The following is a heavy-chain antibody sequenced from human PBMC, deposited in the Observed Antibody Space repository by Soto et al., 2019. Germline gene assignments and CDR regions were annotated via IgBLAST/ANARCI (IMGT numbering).Heavy chain of an antibody. CDR2: INSDGSST. J-gene: IGHJ3*02. Sequence: GSLRLSCAASVFTFSSYWMHWVRQAPGKGLVWVSRINSDGSSTSYADSVKGRFTISRDNAKNTLYLQMNSLRAEDTAVYYCARDGGMGFYGGNSQSAFDIWGQGTMVTV. CDR1: VFTFSSYW. CDR3: ARDGGMGFYGGNSQSAFDI. V-gene: IGHV3-74*01. D-gene: IGHD4-17*01.